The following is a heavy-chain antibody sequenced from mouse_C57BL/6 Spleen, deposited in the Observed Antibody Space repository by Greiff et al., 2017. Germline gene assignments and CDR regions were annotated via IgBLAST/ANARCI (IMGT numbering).Heavy chain of an antibody. CDR2: IDPSDSYT. CDR3: ARSGAYRDFDY. D-gene: IGHD6-5*01. V-gene: IGHV1-50*01. J-gene: IGHJ2*01. CDR1: GYTFTSYW. Sequence: VQLQQPGAELVKPGASVKLSCKASGYTFTSYWMQWVKQRPGQGLEWIGEIDPSDSYTNYNQKFKGKATLTVDTSSSTAYMQLSSLTSEDSAVYYCARSGAYRDFDYWGQGTTLTVSS.